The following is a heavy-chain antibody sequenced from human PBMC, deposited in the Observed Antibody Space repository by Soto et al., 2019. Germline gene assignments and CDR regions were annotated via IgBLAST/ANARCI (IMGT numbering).Heavy chain of an antibody. CDR3: AKDHDDTSGLYYFHY. CDR1: GFTFNNYA. J-gene: IGHJ4*02. D-gene: IGHD6-19*01. V-gene: IGHV3-23*01. CDR2: ISGSGGSS. Sequence: EVQLLESGGGLVQPGGSLRLSCAASGFTFNNYAMSWVRQAPGKGLEWVSAISGSGGSSYYADSVKGRFTISRDNSMNTLYLQMNTLSAEDTAVYFCAKDHDDTSGLYYFHYWGQGILVTVSS.